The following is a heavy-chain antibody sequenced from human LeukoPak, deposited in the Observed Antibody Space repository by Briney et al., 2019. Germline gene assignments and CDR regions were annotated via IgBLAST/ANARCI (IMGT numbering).Heavy chain of an antibody. CDR2: INHSGST. CDR1: GGSFSGYY. Sequence: SGTLSLTCAVYGGSFSGYYWSWIRQPPGKGLEWIGEINHSGSTNYNPSLKSRVTISVDTSKNQFSLKLSSVTAADTAVYYCARGRRYCSSTSCYRNYYYYYMDVWGKGTTVTVSS. V-gene: IGHV4-34*01. J-gene: IGHJ6*03. D-gene: IGHD2-2*01. CDR3: ARGRRYCSSTSCYRNYYYYYMDV.